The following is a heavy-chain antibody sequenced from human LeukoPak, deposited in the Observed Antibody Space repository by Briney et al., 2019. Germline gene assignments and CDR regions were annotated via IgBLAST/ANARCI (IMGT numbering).Heavy chain of an antibody. CDR2: INHSGST. CDR1: GGSFSGYY. Sequence: PSETLSLTCAVYGGSFSGYYWSWIRQPPGKGLEWIGEINHSGSTNYNPSLKSRVTISVDTSKNQFSLKLSSVTAADTAVYYCASSVAARFDYWGQGTLVTVSS. V-gene: IGHV4-34*01. CDR3: ASSVAARFDY. D-gene: IGHD6-6*01. J-gene: IGHJ4*02.